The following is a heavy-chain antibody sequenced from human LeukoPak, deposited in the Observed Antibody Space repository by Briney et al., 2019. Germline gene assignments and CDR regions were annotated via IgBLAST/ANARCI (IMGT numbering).Heavy chain of an antibody. CDR3: AREEDYVWGSYRLPAGY. J-gene: IGHJ4*02. D-gene: IGHD3-16*02. CDR1: GYTFTSYA. CDR2: INAGNGNT. Sequence: ASVKVSCKASGYTFTSYAMHWVRQAPGQRLEWMGWINAGNGNTKYSQKFQGRVTITRDTSASTAYMELSSLRSEDTAVYYCAREEDYVWGSYRLPAGYWGQGTLVTVSS. V-gene: IGHV1-3*01.